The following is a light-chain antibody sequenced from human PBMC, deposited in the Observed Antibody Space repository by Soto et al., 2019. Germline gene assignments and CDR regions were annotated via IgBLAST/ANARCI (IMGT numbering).Light chain of an antibody. CDR2: EVS. Sequence: QSALTQPPSASGSPGQSVTISCTGTPSDVGASNYVSWYHQQPGKAPKLMISEVSKRPSGVPDRFAGSKSGNTASLTVSGLQAEDEADYYCSSSAGPKHMVFGAGTKLTVL. V-gene: IGLV2-8*01. J-gene: IGLJ2*01. CDR3: SSSAGPKHMV. CDR1: PSDVGASNY.